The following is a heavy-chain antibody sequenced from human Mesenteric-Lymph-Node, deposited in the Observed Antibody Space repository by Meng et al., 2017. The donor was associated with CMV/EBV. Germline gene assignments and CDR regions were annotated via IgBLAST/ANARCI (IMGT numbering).Heavy chain of an antibody. CDR2: LRGSDGST. CDR1: GFTLSSYT. V-gene: IGHV3-23*01. CDR3: ARVLKDSAWLQLGFDS. J-gene: IGHJ4*02. D-gene: IGHD5-24*01. Sequence: GESLKISCAASGFTLSSYTMTWVRQVPGKGLEWVSSLRGSDGSTYHADSVKGRFTISRDNSKNTLFLQMNSLRGEDTALYYCARVLKDSAWLQLGFDSWGQGTLVTVSS.